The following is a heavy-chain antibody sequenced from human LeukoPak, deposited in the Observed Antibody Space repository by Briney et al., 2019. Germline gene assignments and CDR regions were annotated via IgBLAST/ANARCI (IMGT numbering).Heavy chain of an antibody. D-gene: IGHD3-22*01. CDR1: GGSINSGAYY. J-gene: IGHJ4*02. V-gene: IGHV4-31*03. CDR2: IYYSGTT. Sequence: TSQTLSLTCSVSGGSINSGAYYWNWIRQHPGKGLEWIGDIYYSGTTYYNPSLKSRVTISVDTSKNQFSLKLRSVTAADTAVYYCVREKISYDRNGLDYWGQGTLVTVSS. CDR3: VREKISYDRNGLDY.